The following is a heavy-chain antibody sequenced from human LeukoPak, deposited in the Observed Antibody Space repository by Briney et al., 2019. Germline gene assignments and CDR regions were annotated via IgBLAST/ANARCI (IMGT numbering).Heavy chain of an antibody. J-gene: IGHJ5*02. V-gene: IGHV4-34*01. CDR2: INHSGST. D-gene: IGHD6-13*01. CDR1: GGSFSGYY. Sequence: SETLSLTCAVYGGSFSGYYWSRIRQPPGKGLEWIGEINHSGSTNYNPSLKSRVTISVDTSKNQFSLKLSAVTAADTAVYYCARGLIAAAGYNWFDPWGQGTLVTVSS. CDR3: ARGLIAAAGYNWFDP.